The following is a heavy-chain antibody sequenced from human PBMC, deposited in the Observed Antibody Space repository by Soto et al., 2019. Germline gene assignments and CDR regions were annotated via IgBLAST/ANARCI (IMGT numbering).Heavy chain of an antibody. CDR1: GFTFRSHR. Sequence: GLSLRLSCAASGFTFRSHRIHWIRQAPGKGLEWVSRIDTDGGGTSYADSVKGRFTISTDNAENTVYLQMNGLRVEETGVYCCATVFDVWGQGTLVTVSS. J-gene: IGHJ4*02. CDR3: ATVFDV. D-gene: IGHD4-17*01. V-gene: IGHV3-74*01. CDR2: IDTDGGGT.